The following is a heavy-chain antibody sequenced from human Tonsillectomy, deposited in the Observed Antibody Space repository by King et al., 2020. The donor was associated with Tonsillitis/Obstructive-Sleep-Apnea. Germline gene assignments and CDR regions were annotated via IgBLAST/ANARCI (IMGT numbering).Heavy chain of an antibody. CDR3: AREGNTNYDFWSGYTEGHYFDY. D-gene: IGHD3-3*01. J-gene: IGHJ4*02. Sequence: VQLVESGAEVKKPGASVKVSCKASGYTFTSYYMHWVRQSPGQGLEWMGIINPSGGSTSYAQKFQGRVTMTRDTSTCTVYMERGSLRSEDTAVYYCAREGNTNYDFWSGYTEGHYFDYWGQGTLVTVSS. V-gene: IGHV1-46*01. CDR2: INPSGGST. CDR1: GYTFTSYY.